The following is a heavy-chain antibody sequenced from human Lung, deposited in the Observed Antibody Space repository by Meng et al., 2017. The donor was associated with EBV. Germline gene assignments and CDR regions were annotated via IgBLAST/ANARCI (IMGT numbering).Heavy chain of an antibody. Sequence: QVQLHQWGAGLLQPSETLSLTCAVYGGSFSGYYWSWIRQPPGKGLEWIGEINHSGITNYNPSLKSRVTISVDTSKDQFSLSLNSVTAADTAVYYCARGGTSSAPFDYWGQETLVTVSS. J-gene: IGHJ4*02. V-gene: IGHV4-34*01. CDR2: INHSGIT. D-gene: IGHD2-2*01. CDR3: ARGGTSSAPFDY. CDR1: GGSFSGYY.